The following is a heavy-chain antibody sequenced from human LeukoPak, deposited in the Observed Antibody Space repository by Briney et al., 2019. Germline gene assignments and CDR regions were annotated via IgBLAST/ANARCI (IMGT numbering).Heavy chain of an antibody. J-gene: IGHJ4*02. CDR3: ARDRDWAGYTYGFYY. V-gene: IGHV1-69*13. Sequence: SVKVSFKASGGTFSSYAISWVRQAPGQGLEWMGGIIPIFGTANYAQKFQGRVTITADESTSTAYMELSSLRSEDTAVYYCARDRDWAGYTYGFYYWGQGTLVTVSS. D-gene: IGHD5-18*01. CDR2: IIPIFGTA. CDR1: GGTFSSYA.